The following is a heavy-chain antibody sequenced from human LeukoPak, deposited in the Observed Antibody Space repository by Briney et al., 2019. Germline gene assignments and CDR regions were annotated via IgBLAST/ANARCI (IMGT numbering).Heavy chain of an antibody. D-gene: IGHD3-22*01. CDR1: GGSISGYQ. CDR3: ARRDYSYDRSGYYYYFDY. J-gene: IGHJ4*02. Sequence: SETLSLTCTVSGGSISGYQWSWIRQPPGKGLEWIGNISYSGSTNYNPSLKSRVTMSVDTSKNQFSLKLSSVTAADTAVYYCARRDYSYDRSGYYYYFDYWGQGTLVTVST. CDR2: ISYSGST. V-gene: IGHV4-59*12.